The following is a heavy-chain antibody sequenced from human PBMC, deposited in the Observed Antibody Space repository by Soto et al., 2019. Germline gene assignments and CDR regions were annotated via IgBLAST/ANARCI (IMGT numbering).Heavy chain of an antibody. J-gene: IGHJ6*02. CDR1: GFTFSSYE. CDR2: ISSSGSTI. D-gene: IGHD3-3*01. Sequence: PGGSLRLSCAASGFTFSSYEMNWVRQAPGKGLEWVSYISSSGSTIYYADSVKGRFAISRDNAKNSLYLQMNSLRAEDTAVYYCAREGFWSGYLVAYGMDVWGQGTTVTVSS. CDR3: AREGFWSGYLVAYGMDV. V-gene: IGHV3-48*03.